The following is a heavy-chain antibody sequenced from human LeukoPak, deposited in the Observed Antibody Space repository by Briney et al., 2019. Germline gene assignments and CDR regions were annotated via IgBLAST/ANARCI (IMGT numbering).Heavy chain of an antibody. CDR1: GFTFSSYA. V-gene: IGHV3-23*01. Sequence: QSGGSLRLSCAASGFTFSSYAMSWVRQAPRKGLEWVSAISGSGGSTYYADSVKGRFTISRDNSKNTLYLQMNSLRAEDTAVYYCAKFDSAAGIRYDYWRQGTLVTVSS. CDR2: ISGSGGST. D-gene: IGHD6-19*01. J-gene: IGHJ4*02. CDR3: AKFDSAAGIRYDY.